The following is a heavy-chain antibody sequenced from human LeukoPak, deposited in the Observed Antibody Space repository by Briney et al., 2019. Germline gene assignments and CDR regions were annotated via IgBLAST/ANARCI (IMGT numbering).Heavy chain of an antibody. CDR1: GGSISSSSYY. CDR3: ARGRGYYYV. D-gene: IGHD3-22*01. J-gene: IGHJ4*02. V-gene: IGHV4-39*07. CDR2: IYYSGST. Sequence: PSETLSLTCTVSGGSISSSSYYWGWIRQPPGKGLEWIGSIYYSGSTNYNPSLKSRVTISVDTSKNQFSLKLSSVTAADTAVYYCARGRGYYYVWGQGTLVTVSS.